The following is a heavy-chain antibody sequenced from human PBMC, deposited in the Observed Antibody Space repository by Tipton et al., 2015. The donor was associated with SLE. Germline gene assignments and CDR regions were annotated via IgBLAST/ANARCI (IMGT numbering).Heavy chain of an antibody. CDR3: ARHDGGGAEWELLPVWFDP. D-gene: IGHD1-26*01. Sequence: TLSLTCTVSGGSISSSSYYWDWIRQPPGKGLEWIGCIYYSGTTYYNPSLRSRVTISVDTSKNQFSLKLSSVTAADTAVYYCARHDGGGAEWELLPVWFDPWGQGTLVTVSS. J-gene: IGHJ5*02. CDR2: IYYSGTT. CDR1: GGSISSSSYY. V-gene: IGHV4-39*01.